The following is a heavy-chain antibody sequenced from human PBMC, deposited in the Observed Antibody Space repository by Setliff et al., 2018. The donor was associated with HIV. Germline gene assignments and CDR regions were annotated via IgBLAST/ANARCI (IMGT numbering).Heavy chain of an antibody. D-gene: IGHD5-18*01. CDR1: GGSFTSYY. CDR3: ARVRYGYNFERLDYYYMDV. V-gene: IGHV4-34*01. Sequence: PSETLSLTCAVYGGSFTSYYWSWIRQPPGKGLEWIGEISHSGSTNYNPSLESRVTMSVDTSKNQVSLNLSSVTAADTAVYYCARVRYGYNFERLDYYYMDVWGRGTTVTVSS. J-gene: IGHJ6*03. CDR2: ISHSGST.